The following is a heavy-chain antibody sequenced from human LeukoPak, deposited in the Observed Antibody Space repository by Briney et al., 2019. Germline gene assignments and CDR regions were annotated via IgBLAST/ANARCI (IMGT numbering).Heavy chain of an antibody. CDR1: GFTFSIYA. CDR3: ATYGGNSDFDH. J-gene: IGHJ4*02. V-gene: IGHV3-23*01. D-gene: IGHD4-23*01. CDR2: ISGSGGST. Sequence: GGSLRLSCAASGFTFSIYAMSWVRQAPGKGLGWVSTISGSGGSTHYADSVKGRFTISRGNSKNILYLQMNSLRAEDTAVYYCATYGGNSDFDHWGQGTLVTVSS.